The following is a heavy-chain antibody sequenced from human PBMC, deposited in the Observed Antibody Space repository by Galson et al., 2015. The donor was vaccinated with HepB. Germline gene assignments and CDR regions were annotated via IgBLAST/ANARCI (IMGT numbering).Heavy chain of an antibody. CDR2: IIPDVNRK. Sequence: SVKVSCKASGGTFNTYGFSWVRQAPGQGLEWMGRIIPDVNRKDHAQKFQGRLTLSADTSTSTVYMELSSLRFNDTAVYYCARDSDAAVAGTGGWFAPWGQGTQVTDAS. D-gene: IGHD6-19*01. V-gene: IGHV1-69*04. CDR3: ARDSDAAVAGTGGWFAP. CDR1: GGTFNTYG. J-gene: IGHJ5*02.